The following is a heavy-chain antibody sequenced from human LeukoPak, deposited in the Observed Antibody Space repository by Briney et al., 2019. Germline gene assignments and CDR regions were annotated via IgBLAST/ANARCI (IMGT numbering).Heavy chain of an antibody. D-gene: IGHD3-10*01. CDR2: ISYDGSNK. CDR3: AKDLYYYGSGNYIDY. Sequence: GGSLRLSCAASGFTFSSYAMHWVRQAPGKGLEWVAVISYDGSNKYYADSVKGRFTISRDNSKNTLYLQVNSLRAEDTAIYYCAKDLYYYGSGNYIDYWGQGTLVTVSS. V-gene: IGHV3-30-3*01. CDR1: GFTFSSYA. J-gene: IGHJ4*02.